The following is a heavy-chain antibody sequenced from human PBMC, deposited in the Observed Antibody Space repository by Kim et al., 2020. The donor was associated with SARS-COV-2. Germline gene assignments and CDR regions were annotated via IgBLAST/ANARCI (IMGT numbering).Heavy chain of an antibody. CDR3: ARHAGTYFYWFDP. J-gene: IGHJ5*02. Sequence: SVTVSCKASGGTFSSDSITWVRQGPGQGLEWMGEINPIFGPPNYAQKFQGRVSITADESTTTVYMELSSLTSDDTAVYYCARHAGTYFYWFDPWGQGTL. V-gene: IGHV1-69*13. CDR1: GGTFSSDS. D-gene: IGHD3-10*01. CDR2: INPIFGPP.